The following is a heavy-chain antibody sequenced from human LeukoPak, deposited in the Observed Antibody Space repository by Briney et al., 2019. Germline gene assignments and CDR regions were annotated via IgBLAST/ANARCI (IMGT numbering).Heavy chain of an antibody. J-gene: IGHJ4*02. V-gene: IGHV4-38-2*01. Sequence: PSETLSLTCAVSGYSISSGYYWGWIRQPPGKGLEWIGSIYHSGSTYYNPSLKSRVTISVDTSKNQFSLKLSSVTAADTAVYYCARVRKWELPYFDYWGQGTLVTVSS. D-gene: IGHD1-26*01. CDR2: IYHSGST. CDR1: GYSISSGYY. CDR3: ARVRKWELPYFDY.